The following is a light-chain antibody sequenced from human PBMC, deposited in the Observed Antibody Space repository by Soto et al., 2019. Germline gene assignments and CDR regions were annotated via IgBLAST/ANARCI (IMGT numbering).Light chain of an antibody. J-gene: IGLJ2*01. V-gene: IGLV2-14*01. CDR1: SSDIGFYNY. Sequence: QSALTQPASVSGSPGQSITISCTGTSSDIGFYNYVSWYQQHPGTAPKLMISEVSNRPSGVSNRFSGSKSGNTASLTISGLQAEDEAHYYCSSYGSSNSVVFGGGTKLTVL. CDR2: EVS. CDR3: SSYGSSNSVV.